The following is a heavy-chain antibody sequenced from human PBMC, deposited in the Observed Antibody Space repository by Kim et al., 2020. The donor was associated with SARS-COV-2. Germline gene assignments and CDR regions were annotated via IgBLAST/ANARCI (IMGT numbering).Heavy chain of an antibody. CDR2: ITGSGRAS. CDR1: GLPFTSFA. V-gene: IGHV3-23*01. J-gene: IGHJ3*02. CDR3: AKNKGSGSQYDYAFDI. D-gene: IGHD5-12*01. Sequence: GGSLRLSCGVSGLPFTSFALSWVRQAPGKGLEWVSTITGSGRASFSTDSVKGGFTVSRDNSKSTLYLQMNTLRVDDTAIYYCAKNKGSGSQYDYAFDIWG.